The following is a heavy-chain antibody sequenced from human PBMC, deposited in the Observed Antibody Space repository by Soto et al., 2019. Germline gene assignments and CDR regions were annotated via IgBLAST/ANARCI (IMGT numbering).Heavy chain of an antibody. D-gene: IGHD2-15*01. CDR3: ARRGSGVTRGLHY. CDR2: INTDGSST. Sequence: EVQPVESGGGLVQPGGSLRLSCAASGFTFSSYWMHWVRQAPGKGLVWISRINTDGSSTSYVDSVQGRFTISRDNGKNTLFLQMNSLRGEDTAVYYCARRGSGVTRGLHYWGQGTLVTVSS. V-gene: IGHV3-74*01. J-gene: IGHJ4*02. CDR1: GFTFSSYW.